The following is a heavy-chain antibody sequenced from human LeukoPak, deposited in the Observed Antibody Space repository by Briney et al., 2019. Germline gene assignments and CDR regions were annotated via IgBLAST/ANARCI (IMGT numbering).Heavy chain of an antibody. CDR3: ARTGYSSSWYVYFQH. CDR1: GFTFSTYW. Sequence: PGGSLRLSCAASGFTFSTYWMHWVRQAPGKGLVWVSRINTDGSSTSYADSVKGRFTISRDNAKNTLYLQMNSLRAEDTAVYYCARTGYSSSWYVYFQHWGQGTLVTVSS. J-gene: IGHJ1*01. D-gene: IGHD6-13*01. V-gene: IGHV3-74*01. CDR2: INTDGSST.